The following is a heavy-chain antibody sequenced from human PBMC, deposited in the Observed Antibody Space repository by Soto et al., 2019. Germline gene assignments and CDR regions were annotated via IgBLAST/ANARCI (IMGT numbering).Heavy chain of an antibody. CDR3: ARDLGDYVGWFDP. J-gene: IGHJ5*02. CDR1: GGTFSSYT. Sequence: SVKVSCKASGGTFSSYTISWVRQAPGQGLEWMGRISAILGIANYAQKLQGRVTMTADKSTSTAYMELRSLRSDDTAVYYCARDLGDYVGWFDPWGQGTLVTVSS. D-gene: IGHD4-17*01. V-gene: IGHV1-69*04. CDR2: ISAILGIA.